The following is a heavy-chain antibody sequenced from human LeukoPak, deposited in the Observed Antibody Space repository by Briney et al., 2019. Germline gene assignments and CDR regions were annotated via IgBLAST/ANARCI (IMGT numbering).Heavy chain of an antibody. CDR2: IYYSGST. V-gene: IGHV4-30-4*01. CDR3: ARATGDPSIFDY. Sequence: PSQTPSLTCTVSGGSISSGGYYWSWIRQPPGKGLEWIGYIYYSGSTYYNPSLKSRVTISVDTSKNQFSLKLSSVTAADTAVYYCARATGDPSIFDYWGQGTLVTVSS. J-gene: IGHJ4*02. D-gene: IGHD7-27*01. CDR1: GGSISSGGYY.